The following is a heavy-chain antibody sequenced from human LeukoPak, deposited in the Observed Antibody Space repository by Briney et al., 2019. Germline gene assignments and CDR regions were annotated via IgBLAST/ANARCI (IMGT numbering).Heavy chain of an antibody. D-gene: IGHD2-2*01. Sequence: SETLSLTCSVSGGSIDSYYWSWSRQPPGKGLEWIGYIYYRGNTYYTPSLKSRVTISVDTSKNQFSLKLRSVTAADTAVYYCASCSGTTSCFDAFDIWGQGTMVTVSS. CDR1: GGSIDSYY. V-gene: IGHV4-59*12. CDR2: IYYRGNT. J-gene: IGHJ3*02. CDR3: ASCSGTTSCFDAFDI.